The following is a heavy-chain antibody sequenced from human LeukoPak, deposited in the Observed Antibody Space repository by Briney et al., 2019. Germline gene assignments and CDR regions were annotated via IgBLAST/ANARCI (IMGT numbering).Heavy chain of an antibody. CDR1: GGTFSSYA. V-gene: IGHV1-69*04. CDR3: ARDYYDSSGYYLNY. CDR2: IIPILGIA. J-gene: IGHJ4*02. Sequence: GASVQVSCKASGGTFSSYAISWVRQAPGQGLEWMGRIIPILGIANYAQKFQGRVTITADKSTSTAYMELSSLRSEDTAVYYCARDYYDSSGYYLNYWGQGTLVTVSS. D-gene: IGHD3-22*01.